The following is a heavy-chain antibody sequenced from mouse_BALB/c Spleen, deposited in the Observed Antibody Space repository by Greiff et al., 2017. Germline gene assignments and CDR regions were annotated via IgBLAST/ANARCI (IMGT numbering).Heavy chain of an antibody. CDR2: ISSGGST. V-gene: IGHV5-6-5*01. Sequence: EVNVVESGGGLVKPGGSLKLSCAASGFTFSSYAMSWVRQTPEKRLEWVASISSGGSTYYPDSVKGRFTISRDNARNILYLQMSSLRSEDTAMYYCARGLLQGIFLAYWGQGTLVTVSA. CDR3: ARGLLQGIFLAY. CDR1: GFTFSSYA. J-gene: IGHJ3*01. D-gene: IGHD2-3*01.